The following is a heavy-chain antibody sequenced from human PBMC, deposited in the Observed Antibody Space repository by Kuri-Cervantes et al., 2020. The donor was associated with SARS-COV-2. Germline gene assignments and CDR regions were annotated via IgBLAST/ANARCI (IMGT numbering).Heavy chain of an antibody. CDR2: ITESGST. CDR1: GGSSSDDK. Sequence: SQTLSLTCAVYGGSSSDDKWSWIRQAPGKGLEWVGEITESGSTNYNPSPKGRVSMSVDTSKKQFSLKLTSVTAADTAIYYCARGRYDVTMIVVVVTAASSYFDLWGRGTLVTVSS. D-gene: IGHD3-22*01. V-gene: IGHV4-34*01. J-gene: IGHJ2*01. CDR3: ARGRYDVTMIVVVVTAASSYFDL.